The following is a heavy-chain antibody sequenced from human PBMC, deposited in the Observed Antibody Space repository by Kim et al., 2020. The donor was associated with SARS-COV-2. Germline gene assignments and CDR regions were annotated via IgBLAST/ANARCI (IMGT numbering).Heavy chain of an antibody. D-gene: IGHD2-21*01. CDR3: AKVPGIAPYYGMDV. Sequence: ADSVKDRFTISRDNSKNTLYLQMNSLRAEDTAVYYCAKVPGIAPYYGMDVWGQGTTVTVSS. J-gene: IGHJ6*02. V-gene: IGHV3-30*02.